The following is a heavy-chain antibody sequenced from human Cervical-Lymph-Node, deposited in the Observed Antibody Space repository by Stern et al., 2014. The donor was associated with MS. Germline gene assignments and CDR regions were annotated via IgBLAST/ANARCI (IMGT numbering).Heavy chain of an antibody. V-gene: IGHV3-30*18. D-gene: IGHD6-13*01. CDR2: ISYEGSNK. Sequence: QVQLVESGGGVVQPGRSLRLSCAASGFTFSSYGMHWVRQAPGQGLEWVGVISYEGSNKYYADSVKGRFTISRDNSKNTLYLQMNSLRAEDTAVYYCAKDYLEAAAGIGYWGQGTLVTVSS. CDR3: AKDYLEAAAGIGY. CDR1: GFTFSSYG. J-gene: IGHJ4*02.